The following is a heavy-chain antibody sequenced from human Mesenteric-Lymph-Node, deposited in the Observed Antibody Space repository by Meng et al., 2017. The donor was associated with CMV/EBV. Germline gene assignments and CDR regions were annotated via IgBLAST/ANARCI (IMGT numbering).Heavy chain of an antibody. J-gene: IGHJ4*02. V-gene: IGHV1-69*01. D-gene: IGHD3-9*01. Sequence: GGTFSSYTISWVRQAPGQGLEWMGGIIPIFGTANYEQKFQGRVTITADESTSTGYMELSSLRSEDTAVYYCASPKSLRYFDWSRFDYWGQGTLVTVSS. CDR1: GGTFSSYT. CDR3: ASPKSLRYFDWSRFDY. CDR2: IIPIFGTA.